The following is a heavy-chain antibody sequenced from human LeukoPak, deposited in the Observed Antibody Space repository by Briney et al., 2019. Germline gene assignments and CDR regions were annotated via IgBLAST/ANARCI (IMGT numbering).Heavy chain of an antibody. CDR3: AREAGDYYYGMDV. V-gene: IGHV1-2*02. Sequence: GASVKVSCKASGYTFTGYYMHRVRQAPGQGLEWMGWINPNSGGTNYAQKFQGRVTMTRDTSISTAYMELSRLRSDDTAVYYCAREAGDYYYGMDVWGQGTTVTVSS. D-gene: IGHD6-25*01. CDR2: INPNSGGT. J-gene: IGHJ6*02. CDR1: GYTFTGYY.